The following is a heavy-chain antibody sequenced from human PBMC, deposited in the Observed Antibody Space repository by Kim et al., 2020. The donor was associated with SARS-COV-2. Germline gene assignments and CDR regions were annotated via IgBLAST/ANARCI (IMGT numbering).Heavy chain of an antibody. D-gene: IGHD1-26*01. V-gene: IGHV4-59*01. J-gene: IGHJ6*02. Sequence: SETLSLTCTVSGGSISSYYWSWIRQPPGKGLEWIGYIYYSGSTNYNPSLKSRVTISVDTSKNQFSLKLSSVTAADTAVYYCARDRRERILPDYYYGMDVWGQGTTVTVSS. CDR1: GGSISSYY. CDR2: IYYSGST. CDR3: ARDRRERILPDYYYGMDV.